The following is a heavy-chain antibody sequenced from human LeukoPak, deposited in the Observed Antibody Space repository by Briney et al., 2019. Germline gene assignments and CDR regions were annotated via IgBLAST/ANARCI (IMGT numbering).Heavy chain of an antibody. J-gene: IGHJ4*02. Sequence: GGSLRLSCAASGFTFSRCYMSWIRQAPGKGLEWVSYISSSGSTMYYADSVKGRFTISRDNAKNSLYLQMNSLRAEDTAVYYCASSTGYSSSWYNVYWGQGTLVTVSS. CDR3: ASSTGYSSSWYNVY. D-gene: IGHD6-13*01. V-gene: IGHV3-11*01. CDR1: GFTFSRCY. CDR2: ISSSGSTM.